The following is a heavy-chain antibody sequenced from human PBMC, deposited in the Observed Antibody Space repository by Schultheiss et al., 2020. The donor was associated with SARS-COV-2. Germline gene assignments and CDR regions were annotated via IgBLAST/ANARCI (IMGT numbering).Heavy chain of an antibody. CDR1: GYTFSIYG. J-gene: IGHJ2*01. D-gene: IGHD1-7*01. Sequence: VKVSCKASGYTFSIYGIIWVRQAPGQGLEWMGWISAYNDNTNYAQNLQGRVTMTTDPSTSTAYMELRSLRSDDTAVYYCARESEGTNWYFDLWGRGTLVTVSS. V-gene: IGHV1-18*01. CDR2: ISAYNDNT. CDR3: ARESEGTNWYFDL.